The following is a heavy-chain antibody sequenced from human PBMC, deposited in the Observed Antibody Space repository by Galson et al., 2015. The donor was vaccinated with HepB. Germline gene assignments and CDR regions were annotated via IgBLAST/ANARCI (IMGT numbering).Heavy chain of an antibody. V-gene: IGHV1-18*01. J-gene: IGHJ4*02. CDR3: ARDSTTTFYCSSTSCYSDY. CDR1: GYTFTSYG. Sequence: SVKVSCKASGYTFTSYGISWVRQAPGQGLEWMGWISAYNGNTNYAQKLQGRVTMTTDTSTSTAYMELRSLRSDDTAVYYCARDSTTTFYCSSTSCYSDYWGQGTLVTVSS. D-gene: IGHD2-2*01. CDR2: ISAYNGNT.